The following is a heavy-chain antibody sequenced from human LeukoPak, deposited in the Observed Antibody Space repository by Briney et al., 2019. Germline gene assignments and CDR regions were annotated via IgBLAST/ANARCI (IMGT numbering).Heavy chain of an antibody. Sequence: PGGSLRLSCAASGFTFSNAWMTWVRQAPGQGLEWVARIKSKTDGETTDYAAPVKGRFTISRDNSKNTLYLQMNSLRAEDTAVYYCAKDGPVGGSGWYYFDYWGQGTLVTVSS. D-gene: IGHD6-19*01. J-gene: IGHJ4*02. CDR1: GFTFSNAW. CDR2: IKSKTDGETT. V-gene: IGHV3-15*01. CDR3: AKDGPVGGSGWYYFDY.